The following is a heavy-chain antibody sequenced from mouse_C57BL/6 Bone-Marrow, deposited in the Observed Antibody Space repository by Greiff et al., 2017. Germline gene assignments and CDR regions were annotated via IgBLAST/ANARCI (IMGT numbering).Heavy chain of an antibody. D-gene: IGHD1-1*01. CDR2: ISPGSGSP. J-gene: IGHJ1*03. V-gene: IGHV1-55*01. CDR3: AIYYYGSSYV. CDR1: GYTFTSYW. Sequence: QVQLQQPGAELVKPGASVKMSCKASGYTFTSYWITWVKQRPGQGLEWIGDISPGSGSPNYNEKFKSKATLTVDTSSSTAYMQLSSLTSEDSAVYYCAIYYYGSSYVWGTGTTVTVSS.